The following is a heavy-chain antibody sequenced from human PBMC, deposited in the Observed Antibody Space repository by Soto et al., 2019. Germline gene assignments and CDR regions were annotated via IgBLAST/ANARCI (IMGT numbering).Heavy chain of an antibody. CDR3: ARGPRQLVQRSYYYYYGMDV. J-gene: IGHJ6*02. D-gene: IGHD6-13*01. CDR2: IIPIFSTA. V-gene: IGHV1-69*01. CDR1: GGTFSSYA. Sequence: QVQLVQSGAEVKKPGSSVKVSCQASGGTFSSYAFSWVRQAPGQRLEWMGGIIPIFSTANYAQKFQGRVMITADESTSTAYMELSSLRSEDTAVYYCARGPRQLVQRSYYYYYGMDVWGQGTTVTVSS.